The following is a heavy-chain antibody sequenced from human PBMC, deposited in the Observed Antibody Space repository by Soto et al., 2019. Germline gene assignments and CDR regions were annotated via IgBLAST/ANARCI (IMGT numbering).Heavy chain of an antibody. CDR2: IYYSGST. CDR1: GGSISSSSYY. D-gene: IGHD2-15*01. Sequence: SETLSLTCTVSGGSISSSSYYWGWIRQPPGKGLEWIGSIYYSGSTYYNPSLKSRVTISVDTSKNQFSLKLSSVTAADTAVYYCARHERVVVAATLSEYFQHWGQGTLVTVSS. V-gene: IGHV4-39*01. J-gene: IGHJ1*01. CDR3: ARHERVVVAATLSEYFQH.